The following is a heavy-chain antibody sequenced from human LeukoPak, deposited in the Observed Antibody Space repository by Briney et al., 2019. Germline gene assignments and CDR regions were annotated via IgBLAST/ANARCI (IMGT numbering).Heavy chain of an antibody. J-gene: IGHJ5*02. D-gene: IGHD4-23*01. V-gene: IGHV1-2*02. CDR2: INPNSGGT. CDR3: ARDRNGGNLNWFDP. CDR1: GYTFTGYY. Sequence: APVKVSCKASGYTFTGYYMHWVRQAPGQGLEWMGGINPNSGGTNYAQKFQGRVTMTRDTSISTAYMALSRLRSDDTAVYYCARDRNGGNLNWFDPWGQGTLVTVSS.